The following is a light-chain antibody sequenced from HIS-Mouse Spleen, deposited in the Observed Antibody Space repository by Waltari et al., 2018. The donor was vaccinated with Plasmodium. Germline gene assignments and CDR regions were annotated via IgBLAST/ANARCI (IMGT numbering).Light chain of an antibody. V-gene: IGKV3-15*01. Sequence: EIVMTQSPATLSVSPGERATLSCSASQSVRSNLAWYQQKPGQSPRLLSYGASTRATGIPARVSGSGAGTEFTLTVSSMQSEDFAVYYCQQYNNWPLTFGGGTKVEIK. J-gene: IGKJ4*01. CDR2: GAS. CDR3: QQYNNWPLT. CDR1: QSVRSN.